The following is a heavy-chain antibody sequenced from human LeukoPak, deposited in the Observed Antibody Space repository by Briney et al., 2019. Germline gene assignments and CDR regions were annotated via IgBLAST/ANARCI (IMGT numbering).Heavy chain of an antibody. CDR2: INAGNDNT. J-gene: IGHJ6*02. Sequence: ASVNVSCKASGYTFTSYAMHWVRQAPGQRLEWMGWINAGNDNTKYSQKFQGRVTITRDTSASTAYMELYSLRSEDTAVYYCARFRGRVDYYYYGMDVWGQGTTVTVSS. D-gene: IGHD2-15*01. V-gene: IGHV1-3*01. CDR3: ARFRGRVDYYYYGMDV. CDR1: GYTFTSYA.